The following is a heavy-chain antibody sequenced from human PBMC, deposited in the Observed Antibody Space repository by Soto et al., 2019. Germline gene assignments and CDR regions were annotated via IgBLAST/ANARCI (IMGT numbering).Heavy chain of an antibody. D-gene: IGHD1-26*01. CDR3: AREGIVTHLYYYYGMDV. CDR1: GFTFSSYG. J-gene: IGHJ6*02. V-gene: IGHV3-33*01. CDR2: IWYDGSNK. Sequence: HPGGSLRLSCAASGFTFSSYGMHWVRQAPGKGLEWVAVIWYDGSNKYYADSVKGRFTISRDNSKNTLYLQMNSLRAEDTAVYYCAREGIVTHLYYYYGMDVWGQGTTVTVSS.